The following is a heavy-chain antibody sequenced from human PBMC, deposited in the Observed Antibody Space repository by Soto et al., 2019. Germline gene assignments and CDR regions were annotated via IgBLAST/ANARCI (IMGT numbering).Heavy chain of an antibody. CDR1: GGTFSSYA. V-gene: IGHV1-69*01. Sequence: QVQLVQSGAEVKKPGSSVKVSCKASGGTFSSYAISWVRQAPGQGLEWMGGIIPIFGTANYAQKFQGRVTITADESTSTANMELSSLRSEDTAVYYCARDLMSAAGENWFDPWGQGTLVTVSS. J-gene: IGHJ5*02. CDR2: IIPIFGTA. CDR3: ARDLMSAAGENWFDP. D-gene: IGHD6-13*01.